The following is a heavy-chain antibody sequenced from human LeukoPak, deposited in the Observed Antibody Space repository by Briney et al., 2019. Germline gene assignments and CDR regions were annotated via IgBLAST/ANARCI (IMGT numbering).Heavy chain of an antibody. Sequence: SETLSLTCAVYGGSFSGYYWSWIRQPPGKGLEWIGEINHSGSTNYNPSLKSRVTISVDTSKNQFSLKLSSVTAADTAVYYCAKYSGSYFGSDYWGQGTLVTVSS. V-gene: IGHV4-34*09. CDR2: INHSGST. D-gene: IGHD1-26*01. CDR1: GGSFSGYY. CDR3: AKYSGSYFGSDY. J-gene: IGHJ4*02.